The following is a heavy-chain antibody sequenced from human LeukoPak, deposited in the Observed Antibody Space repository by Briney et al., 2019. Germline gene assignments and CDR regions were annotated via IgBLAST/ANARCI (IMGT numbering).Heavy chain of an antibody. V-gene: IGHV4-39*07. J-gene: IGHJ4*02. CDR3: ARTGIAAVGRHYYFGY. CDR2: IYYSGST. D-gene: IGHD6-13*01. CDR1: GGSISSSSYY. Sequence: SETLSLTCTVSGGSISSSSYYWGWIRQPPGKGLEWIGSIYYSGSTDYNPSLKSRLTISVDTSKNQFSLKLSSVTAADTAVYYCARTGIAAVGRHYYFGYWGQGTLVTVSS.